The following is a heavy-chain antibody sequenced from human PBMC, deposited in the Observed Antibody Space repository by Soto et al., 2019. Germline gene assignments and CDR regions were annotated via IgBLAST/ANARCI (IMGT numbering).Heavy chain of an antibody. V-gene: IGHV3-21*01. CDR1: GFTFSNYS. Sequence: EVQLVESGGGLVKPGGSLRVSCAASGFTFSNYSMNWVRQAPGKGLEWVSSISSTSKYIYYADSVKGRFTISRDNAKKSLYLQMNSLRAEDTAVYYCARGLSSGSFDYWGQGTLVTVSA. CDR3: ARGLSSGSFDY. J-gene: IGHJ4*02. D-gene: IGHD6-19*01. CDR2: ISSTSKYI.